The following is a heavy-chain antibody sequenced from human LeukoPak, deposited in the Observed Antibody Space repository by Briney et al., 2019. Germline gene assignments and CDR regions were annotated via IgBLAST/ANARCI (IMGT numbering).Heavy chain of an antibody. CDR1: GGSISSGSYY. CDR3: ARGEGSNYYCYYYMDV. CDR2: IYTSGST. Sequence: SETLSLTCTVSGGSISSGSYYWSWIRQPAGKGLEWIGRIYTSGSTNYNPSLKSRVTISADTSKNQFSLKLSSVTAADTAVYYCARGEGSNYYCYYYMDVWGKGTTVTVSS. V-gene: IGHV4-61*02. J-gene: IGHJ6*03.